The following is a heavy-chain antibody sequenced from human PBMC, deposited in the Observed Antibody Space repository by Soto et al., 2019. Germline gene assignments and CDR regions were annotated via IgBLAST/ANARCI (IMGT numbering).Heavy chain of an antibody. CDR1: GYTFTNYF. CDR2: INTGNGDT. V-gene: IGHV1-3*04. J-gene: IGHJ5*02. Sequence: QVQLVQSGAEVREPGASVKVSCKTSGYTFTNYFMHWVRQAPGQRPEWMGCINTGNGDTKYSQNFQGRLTFGRDTSARSAYMELTSLTSEDTAVYYCVRDSNNNWLGSWTWGQGTLLTVSS. CDR3: VRDSNNNWLGSWT. D-gene: IGHD1-1*01.